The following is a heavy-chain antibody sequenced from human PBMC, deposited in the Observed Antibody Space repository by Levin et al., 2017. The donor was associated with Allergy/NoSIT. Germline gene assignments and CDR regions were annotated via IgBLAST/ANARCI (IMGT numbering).Heavy chain of an antibody. D-gene: IGHD3-3*01. CDR2: ISFSGSTI. CDR3: ARDGEDDFWSGYYEYNWFDP. CDR1: GFPFSDYY. V-gene: IGHV3-11*01. Sequence: LPLTCAASGFPFSDYYMSWIRQAPGKGLEWVSYISFSGSTIYYADSVKGRFTISRDNAKNSLYLQMNSLRAEDTAVYYCARDGEDDFWSGYYEYNWFDPWGQGTLVTVSS. J-gene: IGHJ5*02.